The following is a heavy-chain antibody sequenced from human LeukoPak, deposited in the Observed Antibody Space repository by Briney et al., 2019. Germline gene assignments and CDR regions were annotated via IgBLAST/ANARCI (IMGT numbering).Heavy chain of an antibody. Sequence: SETLSLTYTVSGGSISSSSYYWGWIRQPPGKGLEWIGSIYYSGSIYYNPSLKSRVTISVDRSKSQLSLKLSSVTAADTAVYYCARQILFHSERWLQFFDYWGQGTLVTVSS. CDR3: ARQILFHSERWLQFFDY. CDR1: GGSISSSSYY. D-gene: IGHD5-24*01. V-gene: IGHV4-39*01. CDR2: IYYSGSI. J-gene: IGHJ4*02.